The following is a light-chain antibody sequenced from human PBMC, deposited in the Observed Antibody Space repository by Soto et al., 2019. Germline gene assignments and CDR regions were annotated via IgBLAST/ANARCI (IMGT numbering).Light chain of an antibody. Sequence: QSALNQPASVSGCPGQSITISCIGTSNDIGRYNYVSWYQQYPGKAPKFMIYDVSNRPSGVSNRFSGSKSGNTASLTISGLQAEDEADYYCSSYISSSTYVFGTGTKVTVL. CDR3: SSYISSSTYV. CDR2: DVS. J-gene: IGLJ1*01. V-gene: IGLV2-14*01. CDR1: SNDIGRYNY.